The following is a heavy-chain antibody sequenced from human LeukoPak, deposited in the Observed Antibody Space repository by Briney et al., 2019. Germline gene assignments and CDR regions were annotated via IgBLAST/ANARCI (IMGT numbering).Heavy chain of an antibody. Sequence: ASVQFSCHAPRYHFSNYGMSWVRPTPGQGLEWMGWVSVYKGNTQYAQKFQDRVTMTTDTSTSTVYMELRGLESDDTAVYYCARDRSVNDHWGQGTLVTVSS. CDR3: ARDRSVNDH. D-gene: IGHD3-3*01. J-gene: IGHJ4*02. CDR2: VSVYKGNT. V-gene: IGHV1-18*01. CDR1: RYHFSNYG.